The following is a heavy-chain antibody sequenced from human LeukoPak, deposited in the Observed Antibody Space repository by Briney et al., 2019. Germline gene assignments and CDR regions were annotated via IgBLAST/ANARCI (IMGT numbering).Heavy chain of an antibody. Sequence: GGSLRLSCAASGFTISSYWMHWVRQAPGKGLVWVSRINSDGSTTIYADSVKGRYTISRDNAKNTLYLQMNSLRAEDTAVYYCARSSTGFDYWGQGTLVTVSS. CDR1: GFTISSYW. CDR3: ARSSTGFDY. CDR2: INSDGSTT. J-gene: IGHJ4*02. V-gene: IGHV3-74*01.